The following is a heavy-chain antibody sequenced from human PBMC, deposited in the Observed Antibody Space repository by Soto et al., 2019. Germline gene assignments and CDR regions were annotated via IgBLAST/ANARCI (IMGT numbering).Heavy chain of an antibody. Sequence: GASVKVSCKASGGTFSSYAISWVRQAPGQGLEWMGGIIPIFGTANYAQKFQGRVTITADESTSTAYMELSSLRSEDTAVYYCARAAGHQAHNAYYFDYWGQGTLVTVSS. CDR2: IIPIFGTA. CDR1: GGTFSSYA. J-gene: IGHJ4*02. V-gene: IGHV1-69*13. CDR3: ARAAGHQAHNAYYFDY. D-gene: IGHD6-19*01.